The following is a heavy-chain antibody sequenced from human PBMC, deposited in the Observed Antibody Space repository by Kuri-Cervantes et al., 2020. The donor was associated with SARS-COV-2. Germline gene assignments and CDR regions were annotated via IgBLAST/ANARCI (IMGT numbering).Heavy chain of an antibody. Sequence: GGSLRLSCAASGFTFSSYAIHWVRQAPGKGLEWVAIISYDGSNTYYADSVKGRFTISRDNSKNTLLLQMDSLRADDTAVYYCARDRDSNGWLGAYDIWGQGTMVTVSS. CDR2: ISYDGSNT. CDR3: ARDRDSNGWLGAYDI. J-gene: IGHJ3*02. V-gene: IGHV3-30*14. D-gene: IGHD6-19*01. CDR1: GFTFSSYA.